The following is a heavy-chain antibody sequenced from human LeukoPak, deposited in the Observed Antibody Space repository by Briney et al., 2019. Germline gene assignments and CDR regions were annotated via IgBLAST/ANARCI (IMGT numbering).Heavy chain of an antibody. CDR3: ARGRDGYKAFDY. J-gene: IGHJ4*02. CDR1: GFPFSRYN. CDR2: ISSSSSYI. D-gene: IGHD5-24*01. V-gene: IGHV3-21*01. Sequence: PGGSLRLSCGASGFPFSRYNMKWGRQAPGKGRGWVSSISSSSSYIYYADSVKGRFTISRDNAKNSLYLQMNSLRAEDTAVYYCARGRDGYKAFDYWGQGTLVTVSS.